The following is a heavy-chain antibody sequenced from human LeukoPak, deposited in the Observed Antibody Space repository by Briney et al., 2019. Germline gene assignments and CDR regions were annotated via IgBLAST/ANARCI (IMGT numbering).Heavy chain of an antibody. V-gene: IGHV4-39*02. CDR1: GGSITSSSCY. CDR2: IHHSGTT. D-gene: IGHD3-22*01. Sequence: SETLSLTCTVSGGSITSSSCYWGWIRQPPGKGLEWIGSIHHSGTTYYNPSLKSRVTISVDTSKNHFSLTLSSVTAADTAVYFCARPDYHSSASYYGPFDYWGQGSLVTVSS. J-gene: IGHJ4*02. CDR3: ARPDYHSSASYYGPFDY.